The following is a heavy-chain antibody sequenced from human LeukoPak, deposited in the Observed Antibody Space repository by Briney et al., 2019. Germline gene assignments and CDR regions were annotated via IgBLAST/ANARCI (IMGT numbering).Heavy chain of an antibody. D-gene: IGHD2-15*01. J-gene: IGHJ4*02. CDR3: AKGVRGVGYFDY. Sequence: GGSLRLSCAASGFTFSSYSMNWVRRAPGKGLEWVSSISSSSSYIYYADSVKGRFTISRDNAKNSLYLQMNSLRAEDTAVYYCAKGVRGVGYFDYWGQGTLVTVSS. CDR2: ISSSSSYI. CDR1: GFTFSSYS. V-gene: IGHV3-21*01.